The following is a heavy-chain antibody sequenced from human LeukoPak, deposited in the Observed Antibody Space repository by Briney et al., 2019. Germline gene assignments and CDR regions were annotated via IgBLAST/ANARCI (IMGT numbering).Heavy chain of an antibody. CDR3: ANPSETAMVYAY. V-gene: IGHV3-23*01. D-gene: IGHD5-18*01. CDR1: GFTFSLYP. Sequence: GGSLTLSCAPSGFTFSLYPMSWVPEAPGRGVECVLGFRGIGSSTYYADSANGRFTISRDNSKNTLNLQMSSLRAEDTAVYYCANPSETAMVYAYWGQGTLVTVSS. CDR2: FRGIGSST. J-gene: IGHJ4*02.